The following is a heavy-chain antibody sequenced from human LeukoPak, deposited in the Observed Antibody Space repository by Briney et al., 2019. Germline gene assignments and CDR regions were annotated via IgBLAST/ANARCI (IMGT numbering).Heavy chain of an antibody. CDR2: INPSGGST. D-gene: IGHD3-3*01. V-gene: IGHV1-46*01. CDR3: ASGPFWSGNYYYYMDV. CDR1: GYTFTSYY. Sequence: ASVKVSCKASGYTFTSYYMHWVRQAPGQGLEWMGIINPSGGSTSYAQKFQGRVTITADESTSTAYMELSSLRSEDTAVYYCASGPFWSGNYYYYMDVWGKGTTVTVS. J-gene: IGHJ6*03.